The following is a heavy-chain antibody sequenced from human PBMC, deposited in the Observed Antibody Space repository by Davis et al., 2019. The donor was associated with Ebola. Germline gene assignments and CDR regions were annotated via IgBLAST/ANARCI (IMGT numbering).Heavy chain of an antibody. CDR1: GYTFTNHA. J-gene: IGHJ3*02. D-gene: IGHD1-26*01. Sequence: AASVKVSCKASGYTFTNHAMNWVRQAPGQGLEWMGRIIPILGIANYAQKFQGRVKVTADESTSTAYMELSSLRSEDTAVYFCARTSIVGTTTTASDIWGQGTKVTVSS. CDR2: IIPILGIA. V-gene: IGHV1-69*04. CDR3: ARTSIVGTTTTASDI.